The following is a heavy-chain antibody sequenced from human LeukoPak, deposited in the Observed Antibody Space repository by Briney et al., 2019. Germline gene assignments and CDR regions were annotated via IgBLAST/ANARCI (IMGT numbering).Heavy chain of an antibody. CDR2: IRDSGGST. CDR3: AKSWFGESY. V-gene: IGHV3-23*01. CDR1: GFTFSSNT. D-gene: IGHD3-10*01. J-gene: IGHJ4*02. Sequence: PGGSLRLSCAASGFTFSSNTMSWVRQAPGRGLEWVSTIRDSGGSTYYAYSVKGRFTISRDNSKNTLYLQMNSLRAEDTAVYYCAKSWFGESYWGQGTLVTVSS.